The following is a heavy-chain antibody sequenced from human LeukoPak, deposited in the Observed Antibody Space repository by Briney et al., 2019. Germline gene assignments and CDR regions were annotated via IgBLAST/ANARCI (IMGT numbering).Heavy chain of an antibody. CDR3: AREASGYDPQRGYYYGMDV. V-gene: IGHV4-34*01. J-gene: IGHJ6*02. CDR2: INHSGST. D-gene: IGHD5-12*01. CDR1: GGSFSGYY. Sequence: PSETLSLTYAVYGGSFSGYYWSWIRQPPGKGLEWIGEINHSGSTNYNPSLKSRVTISVDTSKNQFSLKLSSVTAADTAVYYCAREASGYDPQRGYYYGMDVWGQGTTVTVSS.